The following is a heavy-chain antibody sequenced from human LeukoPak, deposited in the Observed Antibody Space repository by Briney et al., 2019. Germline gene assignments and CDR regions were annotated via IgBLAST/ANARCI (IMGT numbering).Heavy chain of an antibody. J-gene: IGHJ3*02. CDR3: ARGGSPPEALGDAFDI. CDR1: GFTFSRYW. Sequence: GGSLRLSCAASGFTFSRYWMHWVRQAPGKGLVRVSRINSDGRSTTNADSVKGRFTISRDNAKNTLYLQMNSLRVEDTAVYFCARGGSPPEALGDAFDIWGQGTMVTVSS. CDR2: INSDGRST. V-gene: IGHV3-74*01. D-gene: IGHD1-26*01.